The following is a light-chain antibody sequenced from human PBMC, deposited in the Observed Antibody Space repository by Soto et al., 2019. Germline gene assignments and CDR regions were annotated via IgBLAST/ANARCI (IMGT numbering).Light chain of an antibody. J-gene: IGLJ2*01. CDR2: EVT. Sequence: QSVLTQPPSASGSPGQSATISCTGTSSDVGGSDYVSWYQQDPGKAPKLIIYEVTKRPAGVPDRFSGSKSGNTASLTVSGLQADDESYYYCSSFARGDNPHVLFGGGTKVTVL. CDR1: SSDVGGSDY. V-gene: IGLV2-8*01. CDR3: SSFARGDNPHVL.